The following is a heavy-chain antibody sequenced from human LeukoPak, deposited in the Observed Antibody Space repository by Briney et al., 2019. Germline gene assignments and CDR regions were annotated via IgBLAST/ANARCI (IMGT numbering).Heavy chain of an antibody. CDR2: IIPIFGTA. J-gene: IGHJ6*03. V-gene: IGHV1-69*06. Sequence: ASVKVSCKASGGTFSSYAISWVRQAPGQGLEWMGGIIPIFGTANYAQKFQGRVTITADKSTSTAYMELSSLRSDDTAVYYCARAVAWFGELYYMDVWGKGTTVTVSS. D-gene: IGHD3-10*01. CDR1: GGTFSSYA. CDR3: ARAVAWFGELYYMDV.